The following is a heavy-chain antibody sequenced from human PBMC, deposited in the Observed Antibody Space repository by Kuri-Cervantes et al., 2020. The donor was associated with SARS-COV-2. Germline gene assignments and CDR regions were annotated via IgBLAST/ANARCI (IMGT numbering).Heavy chain of an antibody. Sequence: GESLKISCAASGFTFSSYAMSWVRQAPGKGLEWVSGISGSGGSTYYADSVKGRFTISRDNSKNTLYLQMNSLRAEDTAVYYCARAVPGYYDSSGYYDYWGQGTLVTVSS. CDR1: GFTFSSYA. J-gene: IGHJ4*02. D-gene: IGHD3-22*01. V-gene: IGHV3-23*01. CDR3: ARAVPGYYDSSGYYDY. CDR2: ISGSGGST.